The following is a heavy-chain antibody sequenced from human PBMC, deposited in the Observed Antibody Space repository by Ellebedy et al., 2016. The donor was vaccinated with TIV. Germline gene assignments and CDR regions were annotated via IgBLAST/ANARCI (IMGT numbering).Heavy chain of an antibody. CDR3: ARDYLALRYFDWQNNYYFDL. Sequence: PGGSLRLSCAASGFTFSRYWMSWVRQAPGKGLEWVASIKEDGDEKKYVESVKGRFTVSRDNVRDSLYLQMNSLRAEDTAMYFCARDYLALRYFDWQNNYYFDLWGRGALVTVSS. V-gene: IGHV3-7*01. D-gene: IGHD3-9*01. CDR1: GFTFSRYW. CDR2: IKEDGDEK. J-gene: IGHJ2*01.